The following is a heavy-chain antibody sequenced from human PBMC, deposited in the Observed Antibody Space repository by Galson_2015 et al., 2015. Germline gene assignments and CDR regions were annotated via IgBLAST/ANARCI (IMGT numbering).Heavy chain of an antibody. CDR2: IYPGDSDT. J-gene: IGHJ5*02. V-gene: IGHV5-51*01. CDR3: ARQRWRVNQAPNWFDP. Sequence: QSGAEVKKPGESLKISCKGSGYSFTSYWIGWVRQMPGKGLEWMGIIYPGDSDTRYSPSFQGQVTISADKSISTAYLQWSSLKASDTAMYYCARQRWRVNQAPNWFDPWGQGTLVTVSS. CDR1: GYSFTSYW. D-gene: IGHD5-24*01.